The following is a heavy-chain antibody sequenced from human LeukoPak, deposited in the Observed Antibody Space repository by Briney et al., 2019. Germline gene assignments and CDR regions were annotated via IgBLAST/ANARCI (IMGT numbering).Heavy chain of an antibody. V-gene: IGHV1-18*04. J-gene: IGHJ4*02. CDR1: GYTLTSYG. Sequence: ASVKVSCKASGYTLTSYGISWVRQAPGQGLEWMGWISAYNGNTNYAQKLQGRVTMTTDTSTSTAYMELRSLRPDDTAVYYCARVITLLGYCSGGSCRGGDDYWGQGTLVTVSS. D-gene: IGHD2-15*01. CDR3: ARVITLLGYCSGGSCRGGDDY. CDR2: ISAYNGNT.